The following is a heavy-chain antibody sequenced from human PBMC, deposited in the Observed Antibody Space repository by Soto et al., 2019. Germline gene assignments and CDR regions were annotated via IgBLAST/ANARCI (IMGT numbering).Heavy chain of an antibody. J-gene: IGHJ3*02. D-gene: IGHD2-15*01. CDR1: GYTFTSYG. Sequence: QVQLVQSGAEVKKPGASVKVSCKASGYTFTSYGISWVRQAPGQGREWMGWISAYNGNTNSAQKHQGRLTMTTDTPTSTAYRELRSLRSDDTAVYYCARVYCSGGSCWDAFDIWGQGTMVTVSS. V-gene: IGHV1-18*01. CDR2: ISAYNGNT. CDR3: ARVYCSGGSCWDAFDI.